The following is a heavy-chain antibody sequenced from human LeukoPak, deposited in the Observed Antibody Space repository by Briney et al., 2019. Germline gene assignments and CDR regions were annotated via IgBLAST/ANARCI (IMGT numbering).Heavy chain of an antibody. J-gene: IGHJ5*02. V-gene: IGHV1-69*02. CDR2: IIPILGIA. CDR1: GGTFSSYT. Sequence: SVKVSCKXSGGTFSSYTISWVRQAPGQGLEWMGRIIPILGIANYAQKFQGRVTITADKSTSTAYMELSSLRSEDTAVYYCARDCSSTSCYTDWFDPWGQGTLVTVSS. CDR3: ARDCSSTSCYTDWFDP. D-gene: IGHD2-2*02.